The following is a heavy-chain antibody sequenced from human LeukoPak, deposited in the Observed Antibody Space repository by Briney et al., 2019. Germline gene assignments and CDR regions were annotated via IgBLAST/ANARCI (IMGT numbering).Heavy chain of an antibody. V-gene: IGHV3-30*03. CDR1: GFTFSSYG. CDR2: ISYDGSNK. D-gene: IGHD6-6*01. Sequence: GGSLRLSCAASGFTFSSYGMHWVRQAPGKGLEWVAVISYDGSNKYYADSVKGRFTISRDNSKNTLYLQMNSLRAEDTAVYYCAREYSSSSGRSFDYWGQGTLVTVSS. J-gene: IGHJ4*02. CDR3: AREYSSSSGRSFDY.